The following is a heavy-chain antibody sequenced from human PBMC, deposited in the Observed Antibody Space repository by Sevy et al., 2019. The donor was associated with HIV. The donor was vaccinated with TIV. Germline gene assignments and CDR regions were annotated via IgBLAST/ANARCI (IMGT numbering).Heavy chain of an antibody. CDR1: GFTFSSYS. D-gene: IGHD6-6*01. Sequence: GGSLRLSCAASGFTFSSYSMDWVRQAPGKGLEWVSSISSSSYIYYADSVKGRFTITRDNAKNSLYLQMNSLRAEDTAVYYCARDRDSSSSNFDYWGQGTLVTVSS. CDR2: ISSSSYI. J-gene: IGHJ4*02. CDR3: ARDRDSSSSNFDY. V-gene: IGHV3-21*01.